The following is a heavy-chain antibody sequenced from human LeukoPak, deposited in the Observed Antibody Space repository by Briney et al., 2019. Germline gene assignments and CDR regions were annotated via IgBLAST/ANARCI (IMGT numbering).Heavy chain of an antibody. CDR2: IIPIFGTA. Sequence: SVKVSCKASGYTFTSYAISWVRQAPGQGLEWMGGIIPIFGTANYAQKFQGRVTITADESTSTAYMELSSLRSEDTAVYYCAREEPPPLYYYGMDVWGQGTTVTVSS. V-gene: IGHV1-69*13. D-gene: IGHD1-14*01. CDR1: GYTFTSYA. CDR3: AREEPPPLYYYGMDV. J-gene: IGHJ6*02.